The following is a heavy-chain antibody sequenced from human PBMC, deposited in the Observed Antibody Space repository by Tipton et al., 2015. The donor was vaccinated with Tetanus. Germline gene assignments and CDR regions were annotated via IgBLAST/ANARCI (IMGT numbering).Heavy chain of an antibody. D-gene: IGHD3-9*01. CDR3: AAAVSTGTDDAFDI. CDR2: IYYTGNT. CDR1: GGSINSGGYY. V-gene: IGHV4-31*09. J-gene: IGHJ3*02. Sequence: TLSLTCTVSGGSINSGGYYWSWLRQHPGKGLEWIGYIYYTGNTYYNPSLKSRVTISVDKSENQFFLKVNSVTAADTAVYYCAAAVSTGTDDAFDIWGQGTMVTVSS.